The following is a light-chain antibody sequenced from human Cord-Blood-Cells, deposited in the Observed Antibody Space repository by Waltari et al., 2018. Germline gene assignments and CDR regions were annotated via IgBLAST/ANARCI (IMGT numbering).Light chain of an antibody. Sequence: DIQMTQSPSSLSASVGDRVTITCRASQSISIYLNWYQQKPGKAPKLLIYAASSLQSGVPTRCSGRGSGTDFTLTISSLQPEDSATYYCQHSYSTPSFGGGTKVEIK. CDR3: QHSYSTPS. CDR2: AAS. CDR1: QSISIY. V-gene: IGKV1-39*01. J-gene: IGKJ4*01.